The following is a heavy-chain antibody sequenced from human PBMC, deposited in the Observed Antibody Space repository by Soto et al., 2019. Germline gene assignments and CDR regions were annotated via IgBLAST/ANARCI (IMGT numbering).Heavy chain of an antibody. V-gene: IGHV3-33*01. CDR1: GFTFSSYG. J-gene: IGHJ4*02. Sequence: QVQLVESGGGVVQPGRSLRLSCAASGFTFSSYGMHWVRQAPGKGLEWVAVIRYDGSNKYYADSVKGRFTISRDNSKNTLYLQMNSLRAEDTAVYYCARDLSLGKEPYYFDYWGQGTLVTVSS. CDR2: IRYDGSNK. CDR3: ARDLSLGKEPYYFDY. D-gene: IGHD7-27*01.